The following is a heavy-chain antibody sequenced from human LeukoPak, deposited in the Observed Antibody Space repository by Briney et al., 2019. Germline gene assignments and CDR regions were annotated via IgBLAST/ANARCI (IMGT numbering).Heavy chain of an antibody. V-gene: IGHV1-2*02. D-gene: IGHD4-17*01. J-gene: IGHJ4*02. Sequence: ASVKVSCKASGGTFSSYAISWVRQAPGQGLEWMGWINPNSGGTNYAQKFQGRVTMTRDTSISTAYMELSRLRSDDTAVYYCATPTNYGDYDFDYWGQGTLVTVSS. CDR1: GGTFSSYA. CDR3: ATPTNYGDYDFDY. CDR2: INPNSGGT.